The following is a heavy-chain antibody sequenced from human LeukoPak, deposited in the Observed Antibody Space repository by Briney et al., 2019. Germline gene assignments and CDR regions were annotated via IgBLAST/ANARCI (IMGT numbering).Heavy chain of an antibody. V-gene: IGHV3-7*01. CDR3: GRDRLIGGLDP. J-gene: IGHJ5*02. CDR1: GFTISIYW. D-gene: IGHD3-3*01. CDR2: IKQDGSEK. Sequence: GGSLRLSCAGSGFTISIYWITWVGQAPGKGLEWVANIKQDGSEKYYVDSVKGRFTISRDNAKNSLYLQMNSLRAADTAVYYCGRDRLIGGLDPWGQGTLVTVSS.